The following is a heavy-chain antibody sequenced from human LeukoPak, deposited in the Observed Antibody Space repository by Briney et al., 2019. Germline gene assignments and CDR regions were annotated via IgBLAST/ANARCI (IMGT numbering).Heavy chain of an antibody. CDR3: ARWSSSSWYRFRYFDL. V-gene: IGHV4-34*01. CDR2: INHSGST. D-gene: IGHD6-13*01. J-gene: IGHJ2*01. CDR1: GGSFSGYY. Sequence: SGTLSLTCAVYGGSFSGYYWSWIRQPPGKGLEWIGEINHSGSTNYNPSLKSRVTISVDTSKNQFSLKLSSVTAADTAVYYCARWSSSSWYRFRYFDLWGRGTLVTVSS.